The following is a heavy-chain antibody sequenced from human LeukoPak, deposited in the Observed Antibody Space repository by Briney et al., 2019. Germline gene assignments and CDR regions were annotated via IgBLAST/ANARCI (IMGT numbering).Heavy chain of an antibody. D-gene: IGHD4-17*01. J-gene: IGHJ6*03. CDR1: GGTFNSYA. CDR3: ARAAYGEGPDYYYMDV. Sequence: ASVKVSCKASGGTFNSYAINWVRQAPGQGLEWMGGIIPIFDTTNYAQKFQGRVSITADKSTSTAYMELSSLRSEDTALYYCARAAYGEGPDYYYMDVWGKGTTVTISS. CDR2: IIPIFDTT. V-gene: IGHV1-69*06.